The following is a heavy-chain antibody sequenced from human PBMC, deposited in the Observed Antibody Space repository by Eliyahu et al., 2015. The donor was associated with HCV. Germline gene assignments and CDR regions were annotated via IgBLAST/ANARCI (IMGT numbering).Heavy chain of an antibody. CDR3: ARTGWSLLRGSFDS. D-gene: IGHD3-3*01. CDR2: IWYDGTNE. V-gene: IGHV3-33*01. CDR1: GFNFGRYG. Sequence: QVQLVESGGGVVQPGKSLTVSCAGSGFNFGRYGMNWVRQVPGKGLEWVASIWYDGTNEMYAESVKSRFAISRDDSKNTVFLQMNGLRVEDTAVYYCARTGWSLLRGSFDSWGQGTLVTVSS. J-gene: IGHJ4*02.